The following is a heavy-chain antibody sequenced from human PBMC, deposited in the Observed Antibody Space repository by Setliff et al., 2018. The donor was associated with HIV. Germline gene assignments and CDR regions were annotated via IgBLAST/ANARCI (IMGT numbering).Heavy chain of an antibody. CDR3: ARHNVITYGGLLFDYYYYGLDV. J-gene: IGHJ6*02. V-gene: IGHV4-59*11. CDR1: GGSINDQY. Sequence: SETLPLTCTVPGGSINDQYFSWIRQPPGKGLEWIGSIDYSESTKYNPSLNSRGTISLDKPKNELSLKLTSVTAADTAVYYCARHNVITYGGLLFDYYYYGLDVWGHGTAVTVSS. D-gene: IGHD3-16*01. CDR2: IDYSEST.